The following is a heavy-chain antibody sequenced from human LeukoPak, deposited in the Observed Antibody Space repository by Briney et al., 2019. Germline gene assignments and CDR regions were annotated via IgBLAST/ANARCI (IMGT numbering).Heavy chain of an antibody. CDR3: ARYTRFPGLNTNWFDP. CDR2: IYTGGST. J-gene: IGHJ5*02. V-gene: IGHV4-4*07. D-gene: IGHD2-15*01. CDR1: AGSISSYC. Sequence: PSETLSFTATVSAGSISSYCWSWIRQPAGKGLEWIGRIYTGGSTNYNPSLKSRVTMSVDTSKNQFSLKRSSVTAADTAVYYCARYTRFPGLNTNWFDPWGQGTLVTVSS.